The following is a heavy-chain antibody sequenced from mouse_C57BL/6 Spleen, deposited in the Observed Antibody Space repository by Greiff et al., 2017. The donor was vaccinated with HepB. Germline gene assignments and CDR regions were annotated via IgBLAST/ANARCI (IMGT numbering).Heavy chain of an antibody. CDR3: ARGWDGY. Sequence: VQLQQPGAELVRPGTSVKLSCTASGYTFTSYWMHWVKQRPGQGLEWIGVIDPSDSYTNYNQKFKGKATFTVDTSSSTAYMQLSSLTSEDSAVYYCARGWDGYWGPGTTLTVSS. CDR1: GYTFTSYW. D-gene: IGHD4-1*01. CDR2: IDPSDSYT. J-gene: IGHJ2*01. V-gene: IGHV1-59*01.